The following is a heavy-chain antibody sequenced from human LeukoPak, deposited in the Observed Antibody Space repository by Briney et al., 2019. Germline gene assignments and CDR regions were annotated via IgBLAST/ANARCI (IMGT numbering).Heavy chain of an antibody. CDR3: ASQQRAYYYDSSGYYEPYWFDP. V-gene: IGHV1-69*05. J-gene: IGHJ5*02. CDR1: GATFTSYT. D-gene: IGHD3-22*01. CDR2: IIPIFGTA. Sequence: ASVKLSCNASGATFTSYTISWVRQAPGQGLEWMGRIIPIFGTANYTQKCQSRVTITTDESTSPAYMELSRLRSEDTDVYYCASQQRAYYYDSSGYYEPYWFDPWGQGTLVTVSS.